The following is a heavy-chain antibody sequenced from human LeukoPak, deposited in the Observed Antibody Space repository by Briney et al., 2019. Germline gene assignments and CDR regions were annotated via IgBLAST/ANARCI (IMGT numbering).Heavy chain of an antibody. J-gene: IGHJ3*02. CDR2: ISGSGSTI. D-gene: IGHD5-18*01. CDR3: ASQIRGYTYGPPNASDI. CDR1: GFSFSYYY. Sequence: GGSLRLSCAASGFSFSYYYMSWIRQAPGKGLEWISYISGSGSTIYYADSVKGRFTISRDNAKKSLYLQMNSLRAEDTAVYYCASQIRGYTYGPPNASDIWGQGTMVTVSS. V-gene: IGHV3-11*04.